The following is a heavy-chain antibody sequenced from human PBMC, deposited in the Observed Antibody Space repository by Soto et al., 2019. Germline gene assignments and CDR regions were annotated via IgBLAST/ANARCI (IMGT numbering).Heavy chain of an antibody. Sequence: QVQLVQSGAEVKKPGSSVRVSCKASGDSFSKYTVNWVRQAPRQGLEWMGGIIPRFGTTNFAPTLQDRVTITADEYMNTVYMELSSLRSEDRALYYCGRGRGLYSSGLSQLDSWGQGTLVTVSS. CDR3: GRGRGLYSSGLSQLDS. CDR1: GDSFSKYT. V-gene: IGHV1-69*01. D-gene: IGHD6-19*01. CDR2: IIPRFGTT. J-gene: IGHJ4*02.